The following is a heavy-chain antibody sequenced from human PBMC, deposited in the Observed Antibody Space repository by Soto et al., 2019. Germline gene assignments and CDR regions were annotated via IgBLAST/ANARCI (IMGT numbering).Heavy chain of an antibody. V-gene: IGHV3-23*01. J-gene: IGHJ4*02. CDR3: AKDVYSSSWYGGY. CDR2: ISGSGGST. D-gene: IGHD6-13*01. CDR1: GFTFSSYA. Sequence: GGSLRLSCAASGFTFSSYAMSWVRQAPGKGLEWVSAISGSGGSTYYADSVKGNFTISRDNSKNTLYLQMNSLRAEDTAVYYCAKDVYSSSWYGGYWGQGTLVTVSS.